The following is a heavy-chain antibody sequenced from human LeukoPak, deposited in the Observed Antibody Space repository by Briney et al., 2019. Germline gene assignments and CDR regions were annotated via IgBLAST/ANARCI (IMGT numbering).Heavy chain of an antibody. D-gene: IGHD3-22*01. V-gene: IGHV4-39*07. J-gene: IGHJ3*02. CDR1: GGSISSSTYY. Sequence: SETLSLTCSVSGGSISSSTYYWGWIRQPPGKGLEWIGSIYYSGSTYYNPSLKSRVTISVDTSKNQFSLKLSSVTAADTAVYYCAREGDTYYYDSSGYYAFDIWGQGTVVTVSS. CDR3: AREGDTYYYDSSGYYAFDI. CDR2: IYYSGST.